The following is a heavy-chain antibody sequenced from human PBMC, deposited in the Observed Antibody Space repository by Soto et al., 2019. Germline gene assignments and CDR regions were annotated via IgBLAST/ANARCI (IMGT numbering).Heavy chain of an antibody. CDR1: GGSFSGYY. CDR3: ARLRRAQYYYYYYGMDV. D-gene: IGHD3-16*01. V-gene: IGHV4-34*01. Sequence: SETLSLTCAVYGGSFSGYYWSWIRQPPGKGLEWIGEINHSGSTNYNPSLKSRVTISVDTSKNQFSLKLSSVTAADTAVYYCARLRRAQYYYYYYGMDVWGQGTTVTVSS. J-gene: IGHJ6*02. CDR2: INHSGST.